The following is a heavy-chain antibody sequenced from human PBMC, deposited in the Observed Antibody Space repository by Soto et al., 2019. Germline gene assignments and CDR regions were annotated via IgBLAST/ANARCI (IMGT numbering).Heavy chain of an antibody. J-gene: IGHJ6*02. Sequence: ASVKVSCKASGYTFTGYYMHWVRQAPGQGLEWMGWINPNSGGTNYAQKFQGWVTMTRDTSISTAYMELSRMRSDDTAVYYCARAPNWNYVSWIYYGMDVWGQGTTVTVSS. CDR1: GYTFTGYY. CDR3: ARAPNWNYVSWIYYGMDV. V-gene: IGHV1-2*04. CDR2: INPNSGGT. D-gene: IGHD1-7*01.